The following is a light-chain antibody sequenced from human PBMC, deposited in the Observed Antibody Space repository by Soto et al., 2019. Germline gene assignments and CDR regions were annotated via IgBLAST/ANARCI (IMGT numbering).Light chain of an antibody. J-gene: IGKJ1*01. V-gene: IGKV3-15*01. CDR3: QQYYNWPPWT. CDR1: QSVSSN. CDR2: GAS. Sequence: EIVMMQFPATLSVSPGERATLSCRASQSVSSNLAWYQQKPGQAPRFLIYGASTRATGIPARFSGSGSGTEFTLTISSLQSEDFAVYFCQQYYNWPPWTFGQGTKVDIK.